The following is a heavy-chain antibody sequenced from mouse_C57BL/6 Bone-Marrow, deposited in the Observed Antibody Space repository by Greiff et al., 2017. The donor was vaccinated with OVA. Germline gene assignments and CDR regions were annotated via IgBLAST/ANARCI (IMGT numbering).Heavy chain of an antibody. CDR3: EGFFSTGFAY. Sequence: VQLVESGPELVKPGASVKISCKASGYAFSSSWMNWVKQRPGKGLEWIGRIYPGDGDTNYNGKFKGKATLTADKSSSTAYMQLSSLTSEDSAVYFCEGFFSTGFAYWGQGTLVTVSA. D-gene: IGHD1-1*01. V-gene: IGHV1-82*01. CDR1: GYAFSSSW. J-gene: IGHJ3*01. CDR2: IYPGDGDT.